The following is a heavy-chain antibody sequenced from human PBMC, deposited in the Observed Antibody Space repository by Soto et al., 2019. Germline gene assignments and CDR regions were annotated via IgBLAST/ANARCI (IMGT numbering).Heavy chain of an antibody. D-gene: IGHD6-13*01. CDR3: ARDLAVVAAAENRGGGWFDP. Sequence: QVQLVESGGGLVKPGGSLRLSCAASGFTFSDYYMSWIRQAPGKGLEWVSYISSSGSTIYYADSVKGRFTISRDNAKNSLYLQMNSLRAEDTAVYYCARDLAVVAAAENRGGGWFDPWGQGTLVTVSS. CDR1: GFTFSDYY. V-gene: IGHV3-11*01. J-gene: IGHJ5*02. CDR2: ISSSGSTI.